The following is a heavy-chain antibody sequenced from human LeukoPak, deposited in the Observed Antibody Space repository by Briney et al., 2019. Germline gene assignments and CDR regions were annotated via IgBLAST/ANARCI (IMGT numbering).Heavy chain of an antibody. CDR1: GFTFSGYS. CDR3: ARQHYSNNYYYYYMDV. D-gene: IGHD3-10*01. V-gene: IGHV3-66*04. CDR2: IYSGGST. Sequence: GGSLRLSCLASGFTFSGYSMSWVRQAPGKGLEWVSVIYSGGSTYYADSVKGRFTISRDNSKNTLYLQMNSLRAEDTAVYYCARQHYSNNYYYYYMDVWGKGTTVTVSS. J-gene: IGHJ6*03.